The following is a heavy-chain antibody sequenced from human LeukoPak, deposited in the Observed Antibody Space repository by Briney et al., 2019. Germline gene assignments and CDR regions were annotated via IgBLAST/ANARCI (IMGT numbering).Heavy chain of an antibody. V-gene: IGHV1-8*01. D-gene: IGHD3-22*01. CDR1: GYTFTSYD. J-gene: IGHJ4*02. CDR2: MNPNSGNT. CDR3: ARGSAYYYDGSGYSLCDY. Sequence: ASVKVSCKASGYTFTSYDINWVRQATGQGLEWMGWMNPNSGNTGYAQKFQGRVTMTRNTSISTAYMELSSLRSEDTAVYYCARGSAYYYDGSGYSLCDYWGQGTLVTVSS.